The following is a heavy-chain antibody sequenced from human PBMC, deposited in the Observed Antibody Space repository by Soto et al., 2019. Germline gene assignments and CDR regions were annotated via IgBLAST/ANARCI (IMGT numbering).Heavy chain of an antibody. D-gene: IGHD3-9*01. CDR1: GYTFTSYY. J-gene: IGHJ4*02. Sequence: QVQLVQSGAEVKKPGASVKVSCKASGYTFTSYYMHWVRQAPGQGLEWMGIINPSGGSTSYAQKFQGRVTMTRDTSTSTVYMELSSLRSEDTAVYYCARDPGHILTGYYKVSMRGTFDYWGQGTLVTVSS. CDR2: INPSGGST. CDR3: ARDPGHILTGYYKVSMRGTFDY. V-gene: IGHV1-46*01.